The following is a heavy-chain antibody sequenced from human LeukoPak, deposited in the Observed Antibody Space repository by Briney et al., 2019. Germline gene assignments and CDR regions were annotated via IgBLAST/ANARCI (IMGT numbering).Heavy chain of an antibody. Sequence: SVKVSCKASGGTFSSYAISWVRQAPGQGLEWMGRIIPIFGTANYAQKFQGRVTITTDESTSTAYMELSSLRSEDAAVYYCAESSGGEYCFDYWGQGTLVTVSS. J-gene: IGHJ4*02. CDR2: IIPIFGTA. CDR3: AESSGGEYCFDY. V-gene: IGHV1-69*05. CDR1: GGTFSSYA. D-gene: IGHD1-14*01.